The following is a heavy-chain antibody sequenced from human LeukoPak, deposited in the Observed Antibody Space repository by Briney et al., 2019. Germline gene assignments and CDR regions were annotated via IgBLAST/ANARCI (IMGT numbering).Heavy chain of an antibody. D-gene: IGHD6-19*01. J-gene: IGHJ4*02. CDR2: ISGSGGST. V-gene: IGHV3-23*01. CDR3: AKVSSGWYFNN. CDR1: GFTLSSYA. Sequence: GGSLRLSCAASGFTLSSYAMSWVRQAPGKGLEWVSAISGSGGSTYYADSVKGRFTISRDNSKNTLYLQMNSLRAEDTAVYYCAKVSSGWYFNNWGQGTLVTVSS.